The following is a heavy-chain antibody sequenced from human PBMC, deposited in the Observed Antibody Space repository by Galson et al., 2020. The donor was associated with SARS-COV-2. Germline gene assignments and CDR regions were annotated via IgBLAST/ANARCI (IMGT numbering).Heavy chain of an antibody. D-gene: IGHD2-21*02. CDR1: GGSFSGYY. Sequence: SETLSLTCAVYGGSFSGYYWSWIRQPPGKGLEWIGEINSSGSTNYNPSLKSRVTISVDTSKNHFSLKLSSVTSPDTAVYYCAREGNLFVVVTGTRMCYFDYWGRGTRATVSS. V-gene: IGHV4-34*01. J-gene: IGHJ4*02. CDR3: AREGNLFVVVTGTRMCYFDY. CDR2: INSSGST.